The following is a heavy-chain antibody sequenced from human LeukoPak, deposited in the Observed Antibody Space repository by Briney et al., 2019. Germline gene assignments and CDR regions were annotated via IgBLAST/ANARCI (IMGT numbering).Heavy chain of an antibody. CDR3: ARDSGSYYPPNAFDI. CDR1: GGSFSGYY. J-gene: IGHJ3*02. V-gene: IGHV4-34*01. D-gene: IGHD1-26*01. CDR2: INHSGST. Sequence: PSETLSLTCAVYGGSFSGYYWSWIRRPPGKGLEWIGEINHSGSTNYNPSLKSRVTISVDTSKNQFSLKLSSVTAADTAVYYCARDSGSYYPPNAFDIWGQGTMVTVSS.